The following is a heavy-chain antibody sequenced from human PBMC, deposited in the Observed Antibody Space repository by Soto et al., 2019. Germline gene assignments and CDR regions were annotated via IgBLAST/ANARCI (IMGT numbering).Heavy chain of an antibody. D-gene: IGHD3-16*01. CDR2: VTGRASST. J-gene: IGHJ3*02. CDR3: AKHLPPKETQRLWADAFQI. CDR1: GFTFPNYA. Sequence: EVRLLESGGGLVQPGGSLRLSCAASGFTFPNYAMSWVRQAPGKGLEWVSVVTGRASSTYYADSVEGRFTISRDNSRNTLFLQMNSLGAEDTAVYYCAKHLPPKETQRLWADAFQIWGRGTNLTVSS. V-gene: IGHV3-23*01.